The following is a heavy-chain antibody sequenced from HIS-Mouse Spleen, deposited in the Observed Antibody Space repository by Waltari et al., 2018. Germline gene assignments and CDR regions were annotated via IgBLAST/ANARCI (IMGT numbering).Heavy chain of an antibody. Sequence: QVQLQQWGAGLLKPSETLSLTCAVYGGSFCGYYWSWIRQPPGTGLGWIGEIKHSGSTNYKPSRKGRVTIAVDTSKNQFSLKLSSVTAADTAVYYCARMGPASGSYGDYWGQGTLVTVSS. J-gene: IGHJ4*02. V-gene: IGHV4-34*01. D-gene: IGHD1-26*01. CDR1: GGSFCGYY. CDR3: ARMGPASGSYGDY. CDR2: IKHSGST.